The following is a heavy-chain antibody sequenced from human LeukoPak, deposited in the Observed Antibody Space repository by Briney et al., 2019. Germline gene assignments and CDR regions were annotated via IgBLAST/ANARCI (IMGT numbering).Heavy chain of an antibody. J-gene: IGHJ4*02. CDR1: GYTFTGYY. CDR2: INPNSGGT. D-gene: IGHD2-8*01. V-gene: IGHV1-2*02. Sequence: GASVKVSCKASGYTFTGYYMHWVRQAPGQGLEWMGWINPNSGGTNYAQKFQGRVTMTRDTSISTAYMELSRLRSDDTAVYYCARDKEDIVLMVYALVAGFFDYWGQGTLVTVSS. CDR3: ARDKEDIVLMVYALVAGFFDY.